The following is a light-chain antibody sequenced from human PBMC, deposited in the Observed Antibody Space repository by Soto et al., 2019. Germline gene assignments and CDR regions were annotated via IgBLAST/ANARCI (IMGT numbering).Light chain of an antibody. CDR2: DVS. CDR1: SSDVGSYNY. Sequence: QSVLTQPASVSGSPGQSIAISCTGTSSDVGSYNYVSWYQQHPGKAPKLMIYDVSNRPSGVSDRFSGSKSGNTASLTVSGLQADYEAEYYCCSNAGCHYSVFGTAPYVTVL. J-gene: IGLJ1*01. CDR3: CSNAGCHYSV. V-gene: IGLV2-14*03.